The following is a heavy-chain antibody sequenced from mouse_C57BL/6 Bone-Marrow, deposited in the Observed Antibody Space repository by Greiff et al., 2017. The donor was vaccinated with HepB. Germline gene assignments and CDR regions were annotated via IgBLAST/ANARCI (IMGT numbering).Heavy chain of an antibody. V-gene: IGHV1-74*01. J-gene: IGHJ2*01. D-gene: IGHD2-3*01. CDR2: IHPSDSDT. CDR3: AIYPLYDGYYFDY. CDR1: GYTFSSYW. Sequence: VQLQQPGAELVKPGASVKVSCKASGYTFSSYWMHWVKQRPGQGLEWIGRIHPSDSDTNYNQKFKGKATLTVDKSSSTAYMQLSSLTSEDSAVYYCAIYPLYDGYYFDYWGQGTTLTVSS.